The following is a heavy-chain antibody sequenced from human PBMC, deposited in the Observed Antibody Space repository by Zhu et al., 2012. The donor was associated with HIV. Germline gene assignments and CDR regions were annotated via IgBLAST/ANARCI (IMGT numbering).Heavy chain of an antibody. CDR1: GASFSGYY. CDR2: VNHTGST. V-gene: IGHV4-34*02. J-gene: IGHJ3*01. Sequence: QVQLQQWGAGLLKPSETLSLTCAVYGASFSGYYWNWIRQSPGKGLEWIGKVNHTGSTSYNPSLKSRVTISVNXYRNQFSLKLNSVTAADTAVYYCARDEPGYGDLDAFDSLGPRDSWSPSPQ. D-gene: IGHD4-17*01. CDR3: ARDEPGYGDLDAFDS.